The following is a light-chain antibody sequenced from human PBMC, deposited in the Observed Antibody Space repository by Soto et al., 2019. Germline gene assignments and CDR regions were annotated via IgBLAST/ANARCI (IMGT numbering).Light chain of an antibody. J-gene: IGKJ3*01. V-gene: IGKV3-20*01. Sequence: EIVLTPSPGTLSLSPGERATLSCRASQSVSSSYLGWYQQKPGQAPRLLIYGASGRATGIPDRFSGSGSGTDFTLTISRLEPEDCAVYYCQHYGGSPSFTFGPGTKVDIK. CDR1: QSVSSSY. CDR2: GAS. CDR3: QHYGGSPSFT.